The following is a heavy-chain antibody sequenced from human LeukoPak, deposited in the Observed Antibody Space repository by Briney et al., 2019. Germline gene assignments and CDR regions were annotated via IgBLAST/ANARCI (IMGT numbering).Heavy chain of an antibody. V-gene: IGHV3-30*04. CDR3: AREGTFGELLPFDF. J-gene: IGHJ4*02. Sequence: GGSLRLSCAASRFTFSTYAMHWVRQAPGKGLEWVAVISYDESNKYYADSVKGRFTISRDNSKNTLYLQMNSLRAEDTAMYYCAREGTFGELLPFDFWGQGTLVTVSS. CDR1: RFTFSTYA. D-gene: IGHD3-10*01. CDR2: ISYDESNK.